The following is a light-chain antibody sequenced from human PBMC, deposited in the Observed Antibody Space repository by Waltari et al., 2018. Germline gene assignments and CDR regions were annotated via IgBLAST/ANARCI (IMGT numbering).Light chain of an antibody. CDR3: CSYAGDRSVL. CDR2: EGS. J-gene: IGLJ2*01. CDR1: SSDVGNDNL. Sequence: QSALTQPASVSGSPGQSITVSCTGTSSDVGNDNLVSWYQQHPGNAPKLLLYEGSQRPSGVSNPFSGSKSSTTASLTVSGLQAEDEAIYFCCSYAGDRSVLFGGGTKLTVL. V-gene: IGLV2-23*01.